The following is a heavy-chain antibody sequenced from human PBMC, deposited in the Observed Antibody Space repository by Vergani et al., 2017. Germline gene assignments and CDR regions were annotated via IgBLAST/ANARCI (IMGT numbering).Heavy chain of an antibody. V-gene: IGHV1-8*01. J-gene: IGHJ4*02. Sequence: QVQLVQSGAEVKKPGASVKVSCKASGYTFTSYDINWVRQATGQGLEWMGWMNPNSGNTGYAQKLQGRVTMTRNTSISTAYMELSSLRSEDTAVYYCARGNRRYSSSYYYFDYWGQGTLVTVSS. CDR3: ARGNRRYSSSYYYFDY. D-gene: IGHD6-6*01. CDR2: MNPNSGNT. CDR1: GYTFTSYD.